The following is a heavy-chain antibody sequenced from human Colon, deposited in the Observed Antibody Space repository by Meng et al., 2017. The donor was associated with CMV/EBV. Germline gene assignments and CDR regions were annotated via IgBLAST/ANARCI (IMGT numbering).Heavy chain of an antibody. J-gene: IGHJ6*02. Sequence: SAKVSCKASGGTFSTNAITWVRQAPGHGLEWMGGILPVLDVGYHAQKVQGRVTITADKSTSTAYMELSSLRSDDTAVYYCARARGGANHYYHGMDVWGQGTTVTVSS. CDR3: ARARGGANHYYHGMDV. D-gene: IGHD4/OR15-4a*01. CDR1: GGTFSTNA. CDR2: ILPVLDVG. V-gene: IGHV1-69*10.